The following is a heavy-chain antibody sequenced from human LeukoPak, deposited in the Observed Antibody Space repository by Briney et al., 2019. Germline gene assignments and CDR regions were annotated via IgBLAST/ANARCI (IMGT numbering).Heavy chain of an antibody. V-gene: IGHV3-30-3*01. CDR3: ATRRITIFGVVIPTGYYYYMDV. Sequence: PGGSLRLSCAASGFTFSSYAMHWVRQAPGKGPEWVAVISYDGSNKYYADSVKGRFTISRDNSKNTLYLQMNSLRAEDTAVYYCATRRITIFGVVIPTGYYYYMDVWGKGTTVTVSS. J-gene: IGHJ6*03. CDR1: GFTFSSYA. CDR2: ISYDGSNK. D-gene: IGHD3-3*01.